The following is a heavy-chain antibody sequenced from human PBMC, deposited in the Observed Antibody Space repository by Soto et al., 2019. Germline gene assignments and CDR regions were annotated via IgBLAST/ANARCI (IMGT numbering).Heavy chain of an antibody. CDR2: INHSGST. J-gene: IGHJ4*02. Sequence: QVQLQQWGAGLLKPSETLSLTCAVYGGSFSGYYWTWIRQPPGTGLGWIGEINHSGSTNYNPSLKSRVPISVDTSKNQFSLKLTSVTAADTAVYYCARDKITGLFEYWGQGTLVTVSS. CDR3: ARDKITGLFEY. V-gene: IGHV4-34*01. D-gene: IGHD2-8*02. CDR1: GGSFSGYY.